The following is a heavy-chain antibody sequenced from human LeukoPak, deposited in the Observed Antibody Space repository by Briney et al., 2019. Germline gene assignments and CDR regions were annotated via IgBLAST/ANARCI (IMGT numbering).Heavy chain of an antibody. Sequence: ASLKVSFKASGYTFTDYYMHWVRQAPGQGLEWMGWINTNSGATKYAQKFQGRVTMTRDTSISTAYMELSSLRSDDTAVYYCARGTPGYYYVWGQGTLVTVSS. V-gene: IGHV1-2*02. J-gene: IGHJ4*02. D-gene: IGHD3-10*02. CDR1: GYTFTDYY. CDR2: INTNSGAT. CDR3: ARGTPGYYYV.